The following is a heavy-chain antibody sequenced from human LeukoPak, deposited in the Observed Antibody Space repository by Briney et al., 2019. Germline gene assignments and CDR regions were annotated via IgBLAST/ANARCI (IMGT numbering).Heavy chain of an antibody. CDR2: IYYSGST. CDR3: ARGRLVVVITF. V-gene: IGHV4-39*07. J-gene: IGHJ3*01. CDR1: GDSISTSSYY. Sequence: SETLSLTCSVSGDSISTSSYYWGWIRQPPGKGLEWIGTIYYSGSTYYNPSLTSRVTISVDTSKNQFSLKLSSVTAADTAVYYCARGRLVVVITFWGQGTMVTVSS. D-gene: IGHD3-22*01.